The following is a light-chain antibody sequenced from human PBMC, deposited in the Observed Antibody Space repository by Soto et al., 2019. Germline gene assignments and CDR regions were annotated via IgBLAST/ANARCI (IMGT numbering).Light chain of an antibody. Sequence: EIVLTQSPATLSLSPGERATLSCRASQSVSRYLAWYQQKPGQAPRLLIYDASNRATGIPARFSGSGSGTDFTLTISSLEPEDCAVYYCQQRSNWPSGTFGQGTRLEIK. CDR2: DAS. CDR3: QQRSNWPSGT. CDR1: QSVSRY. V-gene: IGKV3-11*01. J-gene: IGKJ5*01.